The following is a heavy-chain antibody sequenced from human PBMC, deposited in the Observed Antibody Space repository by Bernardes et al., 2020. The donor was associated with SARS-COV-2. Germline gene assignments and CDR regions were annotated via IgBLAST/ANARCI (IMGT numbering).Heavy chain of an antibody. J-gene: IGHJ6*02. CDR3: AKCIQGSYAMDV. CDR2: ISESGATI. D-gene: IGHD5-18*01. V-gene: IGHV3-11*01. Sequence: GGSLRLSRAASGFTFSDYYMNWVRQVPGKGLEWIAYISESGATIYYTDSVKGRFTISRDNPKNSLFLQMNCLKAEDTAIYFCAKCIQGSYAMDVWGQGTTVTVSS. CDR1: GFTFSDYY.